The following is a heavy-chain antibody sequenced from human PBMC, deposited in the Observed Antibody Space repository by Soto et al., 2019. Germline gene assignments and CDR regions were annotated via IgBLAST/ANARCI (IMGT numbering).Heavy chain of an antibody. J-gene: IGHJ5*02. V-gene: IGHV1-8*01. Sequence: QVQLVQSGAEVKKPGASVKVSCKASRYTFTSYDINWVRQATGQVLEWMGWMNPNSGNTGYAQKFQGRVTMTRNTSISTAYMELSSLISEDMAVYYCARGNGVADHQWFDPWGQGTQVTVSP. CDR3: ARGNGVADHQWFDP. CDR2: MNPNSGNT. CDR1: RYTFTSYD. D-gene: IGHD3-3*01.